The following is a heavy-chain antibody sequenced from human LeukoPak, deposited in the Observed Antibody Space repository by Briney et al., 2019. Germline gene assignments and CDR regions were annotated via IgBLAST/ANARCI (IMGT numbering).Heavy chain of an antibody. J-gene: IGHJ4*02. D-gene: IGHD4-17*01. CDR1: GFTFGNYG. CDR2: INWNGGST. Sequence: PGGSLRLSCAASGFTFGNYGMSWVRQAPGKGLEWVSGINWNGGSTGYADSVEDRFTIFRDDAKNSQYLQMNSLRVEDTALYYCARAQTYGDSRLLLDYWGQGTLVTVSS. V-gene: IGHV3-20*04. CDR3: ARAQTYGDSRLLLDY.